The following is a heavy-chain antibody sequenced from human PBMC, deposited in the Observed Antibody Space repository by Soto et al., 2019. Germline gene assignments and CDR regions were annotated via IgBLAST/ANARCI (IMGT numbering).Heavy chain of an antibody. J-gene: IGHJ4*02. CDR3: ARGRSGEFSTWYFFDY. CDR1: GFTFSSYA. CDR2: VSGSSDAK. Sequence: PGGSLSLSCAASGFTFSSYAISWVRQAPGKGPEWVAIVSGSSDAKYYVDSVKGRFSISRDNTNNAAYLQMDSLTVEDTAVYYCARGRSGEFSTWYFFDYWGQGTLVTVSS. D-gene: IGHD6-13*01. V-gene: IGHV3-23*01.